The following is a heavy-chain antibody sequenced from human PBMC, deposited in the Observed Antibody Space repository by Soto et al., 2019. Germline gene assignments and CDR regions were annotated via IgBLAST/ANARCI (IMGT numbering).Heavy chain of an antibody. J-gene: IGHJ3*02. CDR1: GFTFSSYS. CDR3: AREGITMVRGVMRPDAFDI. D-gene: IGHD3-10*01. CDR2: ISSSSTI. V-gene: IGHV3-48*01. Sequence: GGSLRLSCAASGFTFSSYSMNWVRQAPGKGLEWVSYISSSSTIYYADSVKGRFTISRDNAKNSLYLQMNSLRAEDTAVYYCAREGITMVRGVMRPDAFDIWGQGTMVTVSS.